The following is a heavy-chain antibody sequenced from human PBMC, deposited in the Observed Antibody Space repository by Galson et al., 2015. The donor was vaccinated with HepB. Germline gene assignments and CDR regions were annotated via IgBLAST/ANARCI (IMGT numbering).Heavy chain of an antibody. D-gene: IGHD3-10*01. CDR1: GFTFSSYA. Sequence: SLRLSCAASGFTFSSYAMSWVRQFPGKGLEWVSGISSSGGGRYYADSVKGRFTISRDNSKNTLYLQMNSLRAEDTAVYYCAKDSGSGSNGVRRDYFDYWGQGTLVTVSS. CDR2: ISSSGGGR. CDR3: AKDSGSGSNGVRRDYFDY. V-gene: IGHV3-23*01. J-gene: IGHJ4*02.